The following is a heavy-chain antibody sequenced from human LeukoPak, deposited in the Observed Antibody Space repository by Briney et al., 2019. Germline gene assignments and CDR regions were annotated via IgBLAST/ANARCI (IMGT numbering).Heavy chain of an antibody. CDR2: MYYSGST. Sequence: SETLSLTCAVSGGSISGYYWNWIRQPPGKGLEWVGYMYYSGSTDYNPSLKSRVTISVDTSKNQFSLKVSSVTAADTAVYYCARGRMAESTTGPFDIWGQGTMVTVSS. V-gene: IGHV4-59*01. J-gene: IGHJ3*02. CDR1: GGSISGYY. D-gene: IGHD1-26*01. CDR3: ARGRMAESTTGPFDI.